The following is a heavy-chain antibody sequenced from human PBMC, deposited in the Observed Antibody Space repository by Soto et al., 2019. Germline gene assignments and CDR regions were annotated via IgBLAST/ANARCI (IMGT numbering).Heavy chain of an antibody. J-gene: IGHJ4*02. CDR2: IYWDDDE. Sequence: QITLKESGPTLVKPTQTLTLTCTFSGFSLSTSGVGVGWIRQPPGKALEWLALIYWDDDERYSPSLKSRLNIPKDTSRNQVVLIMTNMDTVDTATYYCARRRAGLVFDYWSQGTLVTVSS. CDR3: ARRRAGLVFDY. CDR1: GFSLSTSGVG. D-gene: IGHD3-10*01. V-gene: IGHV2-5*02.